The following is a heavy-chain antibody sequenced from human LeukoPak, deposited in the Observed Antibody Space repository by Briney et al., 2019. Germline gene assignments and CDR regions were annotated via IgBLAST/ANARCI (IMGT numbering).Heavy chain of an antibody. V-gene: IGHV3-23*01. D-gene: IGHD2-2*01. J-gene: IGHJ4*02. CDR3: AKEKDIVVVPAAPFDY. CDR2: ISGSGGST. Sequence: GGSLRLSCAASGFTFSSYAMSWVRQAPGKGLEWVSSISGSGGSTYYADSVKGRFTISRDNSKNTLYLQMNSLRAEDTAVYYCAKEKDIVVVPAAPFDYWGQGTLVTVYS. CDR1: GFTFSSYA.